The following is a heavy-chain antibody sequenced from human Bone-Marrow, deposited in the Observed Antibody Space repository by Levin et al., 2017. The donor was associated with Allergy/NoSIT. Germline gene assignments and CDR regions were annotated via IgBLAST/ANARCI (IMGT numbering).Heavy chain of an antibody. D-gene: IGHD2-2*01. V-gene: IGHV1-46*03. CDR2: INPSGGST. CDR1: GYTFTSYY. CDR3: ARESNQLNSFDP. J-gene: IGHJ5*02. Sequence: PVASVKVSCKTSGYTFTSYYVHWVRQAPGQGLEWMGIINPSGGSTNYAQKFQGRVTMTREMSTSTVSMELSSLRSEDTAVYYCARESNQLNSFDPWGQGTLVTVSS.